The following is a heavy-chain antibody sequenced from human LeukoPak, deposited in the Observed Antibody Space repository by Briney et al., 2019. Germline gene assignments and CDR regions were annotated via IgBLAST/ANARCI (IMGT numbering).Heavy chain of an antibody. D-gene: IGHD3-3*01. Sequence: GGSLRLSCAASGFIFTNYFMSWVRQASGKGLEWVASIKHDGSEKYYVDSVRDRFTISRDNTMNSLYLQMSSLRAEDTAVYYCATDRGWRTSGYYLYYFEYWGQGTLVTYSS. CDR2: IKHDGSEK. CDR1: GFIFTNYF. J-gene: IGHJ4*02. CDR3: ATDRGWRTSGYYLYYFEY. V-gene: IGHV3-7*01.